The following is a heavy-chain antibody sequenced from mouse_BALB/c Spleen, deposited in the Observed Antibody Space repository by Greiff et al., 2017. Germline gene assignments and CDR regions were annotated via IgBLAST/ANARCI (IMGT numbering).Heavy chain of an antibody. J-gene: IGHJ1*01. V-gene: IGHV1-69*02. CDR1: GYTFTSYW. CDR2: IDPSDSYT. CDR3: ARGGDYGSSPSYWYFDV. D-gene: IGHD1-1*01. Sequence: QVHVKQPGAELVKPGASVKLSCKASGYTFTSYWMHWVKQRPGQGLEWIGEIDPSDSYTNYNQKFKGKATLTVDKSSSTAYMQLSSLTSEDSAVYYCARGGDYGSSPSYWYFDVWGAGTTVTVSS.